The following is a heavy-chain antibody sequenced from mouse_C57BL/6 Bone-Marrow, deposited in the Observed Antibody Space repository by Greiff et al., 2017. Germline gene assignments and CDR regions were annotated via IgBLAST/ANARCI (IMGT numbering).Heavy chain of an antibody. CDR1: GFNIKDDY. V-gene: IGHV14-4*01. CDR3: TTTWDDY. CDR2: IDPENGDT. D-gene: IGHD4-1*01. J-gene: IGHJ2*01. Sequence: EVKLQESGAELVRPGASVKLSCTASGFNIKDDYMHWVKQRPEQGLEWIGWIDPENGDTEYASKFQGKATITADTSSNTAYLQLSSLTSEDTAVYYCTTTWDDYGGQGTTLTVSS.